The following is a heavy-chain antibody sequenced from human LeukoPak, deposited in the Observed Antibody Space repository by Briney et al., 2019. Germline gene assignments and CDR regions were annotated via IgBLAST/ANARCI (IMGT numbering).Heavy chain of an antibody. CDR2: ISYTGTT. J-gene: IGHJ1*01. D-gene: IGHD2/OR15-2a*01. V-gene: IGHV4-59*11. CDR1: GASIHNQH. CDR3: TRGIYEPFDR. Sequence: PSETLSLTCTVSGASIHNQHWGWIRQSPGKGLEWIGYISYTGTTGYNPSLKSRASISLDKSKNQFSRKLKSVTAADTAVYFCTRGIYEPFDRWGQGILVTV.